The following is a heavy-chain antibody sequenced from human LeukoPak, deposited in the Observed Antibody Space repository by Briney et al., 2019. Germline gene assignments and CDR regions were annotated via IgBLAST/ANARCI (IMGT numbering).Heavy chain of an antibody. CDR2: TYYRSKWYN. CDR3: ARGRWFMVRGPPRPLDY. CDR1: GDSVSSNSAA. J-gene: IGHJ4*02. D-gene: IGHD3-10*01. V-gene: IGHV6-1*01. Sequence: SQTLSLTCAISGDSVSSNSAAWNWIRQSPSRGLEWLGRTYYRSKWYNDYAVSVKSRITINPDTSKNQFSLQLNSVTPEDTAVYYCARGRWFMVRGPPRPLDYWGQGTLVTVSS.